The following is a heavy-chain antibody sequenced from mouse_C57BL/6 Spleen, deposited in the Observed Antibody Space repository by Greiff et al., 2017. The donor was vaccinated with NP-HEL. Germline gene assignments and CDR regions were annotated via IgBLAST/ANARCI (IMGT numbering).Heavy chain of an antibody. J-gene: IGHJ2*01. Sequence: EVQLLEPGGGLVKPGGSLKLSCAASGFTFSDYGMHWVRQAPEKGLEWVAYISSGSSTIYYADTVKGRFTISRDNAKNTLFLQMTSLRSEDTAMYYCARQGLGDYFDYWGQGTTLTVSS. CDR1: GFTFSDYG. CDR2: ISSGSSTI. CDR3: ARQGLGDYFDY. D-gene: IGHD3-3*01. V-gene: IGHV5-17*01.